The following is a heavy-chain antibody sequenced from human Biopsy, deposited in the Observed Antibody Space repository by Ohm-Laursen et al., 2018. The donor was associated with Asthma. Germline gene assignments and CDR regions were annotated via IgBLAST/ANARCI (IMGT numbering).Heavy chain of an antibody. D-gene: IGHD2-21*01. CDR1: GFTFSNYV. J-gene: IGHJ4*02. V-gene: IGHV3-23*01. Sequence: SLRLSCAASGFTFSNYVMSWVRQAAGKGLEWVSRITGSGGFTYYADSVKGRFTISRDKSDNTLYLQMNSLTAEDTAVYHCAKDERAYYGSDSKYMQPAPLGDWGQGTVVIVSA. CDR3: AKDERAYYGSDSKYMQPAPLGD. CDR2: ITGSGGFT.